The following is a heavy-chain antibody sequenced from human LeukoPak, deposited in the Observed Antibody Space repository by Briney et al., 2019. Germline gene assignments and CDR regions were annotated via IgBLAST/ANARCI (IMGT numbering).Heavy chain of an antibody. D-gene: IGHD4-17*01. CDR1: GFTFSNYW. J-gene: IGHJ4*02. CDR3: ARDLGYGDYSYFDY. V-gene: IGHV3-7*01. CDR2: IKQDGSEK. Sequence: GGSLRLSCAASGFTFSNYWMSWVRQAPGKGLEWVANIKQDGSEKYYVDSVKGRFTISRDNAKNSLYLQMNSLRAEDTAVYYCARDLGYGDYSYFDYWGQGTLVTVSS.